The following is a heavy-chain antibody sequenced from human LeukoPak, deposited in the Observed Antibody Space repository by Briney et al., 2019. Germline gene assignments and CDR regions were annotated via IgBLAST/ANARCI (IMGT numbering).Heavy chain of an antibody. V-gene: IGHV3-73*01. Sequence: GGSLRLSCAASGFTFSGSAMHWVRQASGKGLEWVGRIRSKANSYATAYAASVKGRFTISRDDSKNTAYLQMHSLKTEDTAVYYCTRQGATRDWFDPWGQGTLVTVSS. J-gene: IGHJ5*02. D-gene: IGHD1-26*01. CDR2: IRSKANSYAT. CDR1: GFTFSGSA. CDR3: TRQGATRDWFDP.